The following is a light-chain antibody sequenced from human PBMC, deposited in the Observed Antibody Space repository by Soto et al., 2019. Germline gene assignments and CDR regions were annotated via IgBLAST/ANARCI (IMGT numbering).Light chain of an antibody. CDR2: GNS. CDR3: QSYDNSLSGYV. Sequence: QSALTQPPSVSGAPGQRVTISCTGSSSNIGAGYDVHWYQQLPGTAPKPLIYGNSNRPSGVPDRFSGSKSGTSATLVITGLQAEDEADYFCQSYDNSLSGYVFGTGTKLTVL. J-gene: IGLJ1*01. CDR1: SSNIGAGYD. V-gene: IGLV1-40*01.